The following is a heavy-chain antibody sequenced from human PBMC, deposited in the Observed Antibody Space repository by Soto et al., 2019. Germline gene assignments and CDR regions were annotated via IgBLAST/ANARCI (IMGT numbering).Heavy chain of an antibody. CDR1: GFNFDDYA. D-gene: IGHD6-13*01. CDR3: GKDMKAIAAAVSD. Sequence: EVQLVESGGGLVQPGRSLRLSCAGSGFNFDDYAMHWVQQVPGKGLEWVSSISWNSGTRGYVESVKGRFTISRDNAKNSLYLQMDSLRAEESAVYYCGKDMKAIAAAVSDWGQGTLVTVSS. V-gene: IGHV3-9*01. J-gene: IGHJ4*02. CDR2: ISWNSGTR.